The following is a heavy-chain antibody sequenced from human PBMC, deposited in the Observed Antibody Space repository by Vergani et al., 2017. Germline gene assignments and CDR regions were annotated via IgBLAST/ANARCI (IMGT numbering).Heavy chain of an antibody. CDR2: INPTTGNP. V-gene: IGHV7-4-1*01. CDR1: GGTFSSYA. J-gene: IGHJ4*02. D-gene: IGHD6-19*01. CDR3: ARAKRGRLAVGATDS. Sequence: QVQLVQSGAEVKKPGSSVKVSCKASGGTFSSYAISWVRQAPGQGLEWMGRINPTTGNPTYARAFTGRFVFSLDTSISTAYLQIGRLKAEDTAVYFCARAKRGRLAVGATDSWGQGTLLTVSS.